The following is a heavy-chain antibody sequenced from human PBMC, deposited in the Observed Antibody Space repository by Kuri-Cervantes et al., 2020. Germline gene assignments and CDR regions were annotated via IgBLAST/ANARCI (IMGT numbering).Heavy chain of an antibody. Sequence: ASVKVSCKASGYTFTGYYMHWVRQAPGQGLEWMGWINPNSGGTNYAQKFQGRVTMTRDTSISTAYMELSRLRSDDTAVYYCARVGRSGYSYGPRAFAIWGQGTMVTVSS. J-gene: IGHJ3*02. CDR2: INPNSGGT. V-gene: IGHV1-2*02. CDR3: ARVGRSGYSYGPRAFAI. CDR1: GYTFTGYY. D-gene: IGHD5-18*01.